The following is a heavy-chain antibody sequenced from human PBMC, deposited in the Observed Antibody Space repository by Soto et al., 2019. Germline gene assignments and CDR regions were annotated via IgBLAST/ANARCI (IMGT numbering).Heavy chain of an antibody. CDR1: GYSFTSYW. CDR2: IDPSDSYT. D-gene: IGHD1-1*01. Sequence: GESLKISCKGSGYSFTSYWISWVRQMPGKGLEWMGRIDPSDSYTNYSPSFQGHVTISADKSISTAYLQWSSLKASDTAMYYCARLLQQSYYYYGMDVWGQGTTVTV. CDR3: ARLLQQSYYYYGMDV. J-gene: IGHJ6*02. V-gene: IGHV5-10-1*01.